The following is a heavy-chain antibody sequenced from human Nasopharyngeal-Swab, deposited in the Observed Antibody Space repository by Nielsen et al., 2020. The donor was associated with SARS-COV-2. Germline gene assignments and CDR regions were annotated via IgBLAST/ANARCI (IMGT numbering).Heavy chain of an antibody. V-gene: IGHV3-13*01. D-gene: IGHD4-17*01. CDR1: GFTFSSYD. J-gene: IGHJ4*02. CDR3: ARRTIHDYGDYFDY. CDR2: IGTAGDT. Sequence: GESLKISCAASGFTFSSYDMHWVRQATGKGLEWVSAIGTAGDTYYPGSVKGRFTIFRENAKNSLYLQMNSLRAGDTAVYYCARRTIHDYGDYFDYWGQGTLVTVSS.